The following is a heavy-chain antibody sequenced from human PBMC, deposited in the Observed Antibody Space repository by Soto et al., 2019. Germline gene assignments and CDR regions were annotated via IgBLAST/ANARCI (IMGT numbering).Heavy chain of an antibody. CDR2: IIPIFGTA. CDR3: ARRAAYSRRWLRNY. D-gene: IGHD6-13*01. Sequence: ASVKVSCKASGGTFSSYAISWVRQAPGQGLEWMGGIIPIFGTANYAQKFQGRVTITADKSTSTAYMELSSLRSEDTAVYYCARRAAYSRRWLRNYWGQGTLVTASS. J-gene: IGHJ4*02. V-gene: IGHV1-69*06. CDR1: GGTFSSYA.